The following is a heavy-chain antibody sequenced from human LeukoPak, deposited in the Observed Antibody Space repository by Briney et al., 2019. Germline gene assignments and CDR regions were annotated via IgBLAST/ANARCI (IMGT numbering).Heavy chain of an antibody. Sequence: PGGSLRLSCAASGFTFSSYGMHWVRQAPGKGLEWVAVISYDGSNKYYADSVKGRFTISRDNSKNTLYLQMSSLRSEDTAVYYCAAPRTNMIVVPITVPPYYYGMDVWGQGTTVTVSS. CDR3: AAPRTNMIVVPITVPPYYYGMDV. CDR1: GFTFSSYG. CDR2: ISYDGSNK. D-gene: IGHD3-22*01. J-gene: IGHJ6*02. V-gene: IGHV3-30*03.